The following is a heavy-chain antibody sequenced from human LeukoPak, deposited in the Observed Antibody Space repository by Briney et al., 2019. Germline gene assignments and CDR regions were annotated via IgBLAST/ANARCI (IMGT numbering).Heavy chain of an antibody. V-gene: IGHV3-9*03. CDR2: ISWNSGSI. J-gene: IGHJ4*02. Sequence: SGGSLRLSCAASGFTFDDYAMHWVRQAPGKGLEWVSGISWNSGSIGYADSVKGRFTISRDNAKNSLYLQMNSLRAEDMALYYCAKGEGYYDSSGSFDYWGQGTLVTVSS. CDR3: AKGEGYYDSSGSFDY. CDR1: GFTFDDYA. D-gene: IGHD3-22*01.